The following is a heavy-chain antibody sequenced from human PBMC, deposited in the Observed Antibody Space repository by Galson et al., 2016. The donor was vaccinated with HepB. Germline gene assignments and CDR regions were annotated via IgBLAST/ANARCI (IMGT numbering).Heavy chain of an antibody. CDR3: ARAFWDGEYQRQFDS. Sequence: PALVKPTQTLTLTCTFSGFSLSTSGVGVGWIRQPPGKALEWLALIYWDDDKRYRPSLKSRLTITKDTSKNQVVFTMTNMDPVDTATYYCARAFWDGEYQRQFDSWGQGTLVTVSS. V-gene: IGHV2-5*02. J-gene: IGHJ4*02. CDR1: GFSLSTSGVG. D-gene: IGHD2-2*01. CDR2: IYWDDDK.